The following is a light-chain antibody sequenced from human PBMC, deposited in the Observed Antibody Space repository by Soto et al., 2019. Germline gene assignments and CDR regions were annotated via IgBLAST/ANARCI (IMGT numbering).Light chain of an antibody. CDR2: DAS. Sequence: EIVLTQSPATLSLSPGERATLSCRASQSVNSYLAWYQQKPGQAPRLLIYDASNRATGIPARFSGSGSGTDFTLTISSLEPEDFAVYYCQQRNSALTFGGGTKVEIK. CDR3: QQRNSALT. V-gene: IGKV3-11*01. J-gene: IGKJ4*01. CDR1: QSVNSY.